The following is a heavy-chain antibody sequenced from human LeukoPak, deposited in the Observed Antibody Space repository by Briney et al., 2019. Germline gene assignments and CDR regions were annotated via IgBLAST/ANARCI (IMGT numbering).Heavy chain of an antibody. CDR3: AREGTMIGARSNAFDI. D-gene: IGHD3-22*01. V-gene: IGHV3-48*01. CDR2: ISSSSSTI. J-gene: IGHJ3*02. CDR1: GLTLISYS. Sequence: GGSLRLSCAASGLTLISYSMNWVRQAPGKGLEWVSYISSSSSTIYYADSVKGRFTISRDNAKNSLYLQMNSLRAEDTAVYYCAREGTMIGARSNAFDIWGQGTMVTVSS.